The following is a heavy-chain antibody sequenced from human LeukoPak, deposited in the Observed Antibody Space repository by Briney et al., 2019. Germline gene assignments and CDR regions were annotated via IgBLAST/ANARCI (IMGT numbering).Heavy chain of an antibody. J-gene: IGHJ5*02. CDR1: GYTFTDYY. Sequence: ASVTVSFKASGYTFTDYYMHWVRQAPGQGREWMGWINPNSGGTNYAQNFQGRVTMTRDTSISTAYMELSRLRSDDTAVYYCARDKGIAGSNWFDLWGQGTLVSVSS. V-gene: IGHV1-2*02. CDR2: INPNSGGT. D-gene: IGHD6-13*01. CDR3: ARDKGIAGSNWFDL.